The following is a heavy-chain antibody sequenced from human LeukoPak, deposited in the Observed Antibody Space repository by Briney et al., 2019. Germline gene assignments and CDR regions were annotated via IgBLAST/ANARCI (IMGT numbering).Heavy chain of an antibody. CDR1: GGSISSYY. Sequence: SETLSLTCTVSGGSISSYYWSWIRQPPGKGLEWIGYIYYSGSTNYNPSLKSRVTISVDTSKNQFSLKLSSVTAADTAVYYCARTPERVQLWLRATRPYWYFDLWGRGTLVTVSS. J-gene: IGHJ2*01. V-gene: IGHV4-59*01. CDR2: IYYSGST. D-gene: IGHD5-18*01. CDR3: ARTPERVQLWLRATRPYWYFDL.